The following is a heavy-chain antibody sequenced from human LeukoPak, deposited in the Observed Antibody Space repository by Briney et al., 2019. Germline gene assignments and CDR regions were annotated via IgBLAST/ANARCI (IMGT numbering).Heavy chain of an antibody. CDR2: IYYSGST. V-gene: IGHV4-59*08. CDR1: GGSISSYY. D-gene: IGHD3-10*01. J-gene: IGHJ3*02. CDR3: ARNYVSGAFDI. Sequence: PSETLSLTCTVSGGSISSYYWSWIRQPPGKGLEWIGYIYYSGSTNYNPSLKSRVTISVDTSTNQFSLKLSSVTAADTAVYYCARNYVSGAFDIWGQGTMVTVSS.